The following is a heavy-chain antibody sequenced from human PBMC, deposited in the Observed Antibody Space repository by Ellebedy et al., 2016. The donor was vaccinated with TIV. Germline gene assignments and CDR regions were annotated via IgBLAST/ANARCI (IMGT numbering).Heavy chain of an antibody. CDR3: ARDEVRGPRYYYGMDV. J-gene: IGHJ6*02. D-gene: IGHD3-10*01. CDR2: IGNSGITI. V-gene: IGHV3-48*03. CDR1: GFTLSRYE. Sequence: PGGSLRLSCVASGFTLSRYEMIWIRQAPGKGLEWVSRIGNSGITIEYADSVKGRFTISRDSAKNSLYLQMNSLRVEDTAVYYCARDEVRGPRYYYGMDVWGQGTTVTVSS.